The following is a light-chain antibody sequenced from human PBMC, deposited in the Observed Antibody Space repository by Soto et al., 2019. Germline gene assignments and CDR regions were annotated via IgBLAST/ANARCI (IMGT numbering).Light chain of an antibody. J-gene: IGLJ2*01. V-gene: IGLV2-23*01. CDR3: CSYAGSSTLV. Sequence: QSALTQPASVSGSPGQSITISCTGTSSDIGSYNLVSWYQHHPVKAPKLVIYEGSKPPSGVSTRFSGSKSGNRASLRISRLQAEDEAEYYCCSYAGSSTLVFGGGTKLTVL. CDR1: SSDIGSYNL. CDR2: EGS.